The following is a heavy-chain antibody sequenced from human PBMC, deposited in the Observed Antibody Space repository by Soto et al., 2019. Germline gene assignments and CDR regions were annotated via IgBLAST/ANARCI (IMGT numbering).Heavy chain of an antibody. J-gene: IGHJ5*02. CDR2: ISDSGHT. Sequence: QLQLQESSQGLVNPSETLSLTCTVSGGSISSSTDYWGWIRRPPGKGLEWIGSISDSGHTFYNPSLRRRVTISVYTSHNQFSLKLTVVTDADTAGYSCARHVHSDHGDPSCFDPLGQGTLVTVSS. CDR3: ARHVHSDHGDPSCFDP. CDR1: GGSISSSTDY. D-gene: IGHD4-17*01. V-gene: IGHV4-39*01.